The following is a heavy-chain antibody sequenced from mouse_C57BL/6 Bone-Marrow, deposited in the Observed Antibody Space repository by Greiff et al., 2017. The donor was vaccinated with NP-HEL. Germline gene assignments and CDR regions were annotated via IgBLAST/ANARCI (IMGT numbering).Heavy chain of an antibody. V-gene: IGHV2-2*01. CDR2: IWSGGST. Sequence: VQLQQSGPGLVQPSQSLSITCTVSGFSLTSYGVHWVRQSPGKGLEWLGVIWSGGSTDYNAAFISRLSISKDNSKSQVFFKMNSLQADDTAIYYCARGNYYGSSYPWYFDVWGTGTTVTVSS. CDR3: ARGNYYGSSYPWYFDV. CDR1: GFSLTSYG. J-gene: IGHJ1*03. D-gene: IGHD1-1*01.